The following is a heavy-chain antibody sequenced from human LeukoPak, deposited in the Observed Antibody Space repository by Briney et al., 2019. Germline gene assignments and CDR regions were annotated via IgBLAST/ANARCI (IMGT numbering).Heavy chain of an antibody. J-gene: IGHJ4*02. D-gene: IGHD6-19*01. Sequence: PGGSLRLSCAASGFTFSNSDMHWVRQAAGKGLEWVSAIGTVGDTYYPDSVKGRFTISRDNSKNTLYLQIDFLTAEDTAVYYCARSPVAGPPNYFDYLGQGTLVTVSS. CDR1: GFTFSNSD. CDR2: IGTVGDT. V-gene: IGHV3-13*01. CDR3: ARSPVAGPPNYFDY.